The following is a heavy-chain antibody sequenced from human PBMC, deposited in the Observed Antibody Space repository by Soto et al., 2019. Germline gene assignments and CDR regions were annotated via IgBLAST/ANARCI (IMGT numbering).Heavy chain of an antibody. CDR3: AIRTVDYGDYETHFDY. Sequence: SETLSLTCTVSGGSISSYYWSWIRQPPRKGLEWIGYIYYSGSTNYNPSLKSRVTISVDTSKNQFSLKLSSVTAADTAVYYCAIRTVDYGDYETHFDYWGQGTLVTVSS. V-gene: IGHV4-59*01. J-gene: IGHJ4*02. D-gene: IGHD4-17*01. CDR1: GGSISSYY. CDR2: IYYSGST.